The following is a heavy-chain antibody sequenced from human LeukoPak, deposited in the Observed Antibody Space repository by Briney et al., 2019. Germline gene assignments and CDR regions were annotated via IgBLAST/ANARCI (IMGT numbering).Heavy chain of an antibody. CDR3: AREPPAGGDYVDAFDI. V-gene: IGHV3-21*01. Sequence: GPCLRLSRVVSGLTFSSYSMNSVRQAAGEGIGWVSSISSRSTDIHHAHSVKSRFTISRDNAKNSLYLQMNSLREEDAAMYYCAREPPAGGDYVDAFDIWGQGTMVTVSS. CDR2: ISSRSTDI. J-gene: IGHJ3*02. D-gene: IGHD4-17*01. CDR1: GLTFSSYS.